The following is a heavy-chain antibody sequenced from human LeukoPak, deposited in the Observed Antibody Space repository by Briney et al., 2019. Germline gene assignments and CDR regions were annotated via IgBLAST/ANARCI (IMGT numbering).Heavy chain of an antibody. CDR2: IYYSGST. CDR1: GGSISSSNYY. D-gene: IGHD6-6*01. V-gene: IGHV4-39*07. J-gene: IGHJ5*02. Sequence: SETLSLTCTVSGGSISSSNYYWGWIRQPPVKGLEWIGSIYYSGSTYYNPSLKSRVTISVDTSKNQFSLKLSSVTAADTAVYYCARGRTYRSSSWFDPWGQGTLVTVSS. CDR3: ARGRTYRSSSWFDP.